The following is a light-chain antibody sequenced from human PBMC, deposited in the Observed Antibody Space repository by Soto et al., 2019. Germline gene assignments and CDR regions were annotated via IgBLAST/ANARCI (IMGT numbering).Light chain of an antibody. J-gene: IGKJ4*01. Sequence: DLQMTQSPSSLSASVGDRVTMTCRASQDIANYLVWYQQQPGKVPKLLIYAASTLHSGVPSRFSGSGSGTDFTLTISSLQPEDVGTYYCQRYDDAPLTFGGGTKVEIK. CDR3: QRYDDAPLT. V-gene: IGKV1-27*01. CDR2: AAS. CDR1: QDIANY.